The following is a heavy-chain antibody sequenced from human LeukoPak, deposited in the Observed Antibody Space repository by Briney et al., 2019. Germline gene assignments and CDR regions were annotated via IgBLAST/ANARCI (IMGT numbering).Heavy chain of an antibody. Sequence: SETLSLTCAVYGGSFSGYYWSWIRQPPGKGLGWIGEINHSGSTNYNPSLKSRVTISVDTSKNQFSLKLSSVTAADTAVYYCARRRDYVWGSYRPWGQGTLVTVSS. V-gene: IGHV4-34*01. D-gene: IGHD3-16*02. CDR2: INHSGST. J-gene: IGHJ5*02. CDR1: GGSFSGYY. CDR3: ARRRDYVWGSYRP.